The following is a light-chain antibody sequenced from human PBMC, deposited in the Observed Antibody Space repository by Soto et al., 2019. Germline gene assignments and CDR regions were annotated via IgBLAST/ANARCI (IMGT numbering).Light chain of an antibody. CDR3: SSYTSSSTLV. CDR1: SSDVGGYNY. Sequence: QSALTQPPSASGSPGQSVTISCTGTSSDVGGYNYVSWYQQHAGKAPKLMIYAVSKRPSGVPDRFSGSKSGNTASLTVSGLQAEDEADYYCSSYTSSSTLVFGGGTKLTVL. CDR2: AVS. V-gene: IGLV2-8*01. J-gene: IGLJ2*01.